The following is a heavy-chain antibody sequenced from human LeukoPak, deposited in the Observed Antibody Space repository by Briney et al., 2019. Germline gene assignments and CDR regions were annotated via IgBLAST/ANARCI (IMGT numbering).Heavy chain of an antibody. CDR2: ISYDGSNK. Sequence: PGGSLRLSCAASGFTFSDYGMHWVRQAPGKGLEWVALISYDGSNKYYADSVKGRFTISRDTSKNTLHLQMDSLRVEDTAMYYCARYYGSGSLDYWAREPWSPSP. V-gene: IGHV3-30*03. J-gene: IGHJ4*02. CDR3: ARYYGSGSLDY. CDR1: GFTFSDYG. D-gene: IGHD3-10*01.